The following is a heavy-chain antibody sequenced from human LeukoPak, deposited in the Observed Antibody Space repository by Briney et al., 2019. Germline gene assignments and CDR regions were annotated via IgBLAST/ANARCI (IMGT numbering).Heavy chain of an antibody. CDR1: GFTFSSYA. J-gene: IGHJ3*02. D-gene: IGHD5-24*01. CDR3: AKDGGDGYNLDAFDI. V-gene: IGHV3-30-3*01. CDR2: ISYDGSNK. Sequence: PGGSLRLSCAASGFTFSSYAMHWVRQAPGKGLEWVAVISYDGSNKYYADSVKGRFTISRDNSKNTLYLQMNSLRAEDTAVYYCAKDGGDGYNLDAFDIWGQGTMVTVSS.